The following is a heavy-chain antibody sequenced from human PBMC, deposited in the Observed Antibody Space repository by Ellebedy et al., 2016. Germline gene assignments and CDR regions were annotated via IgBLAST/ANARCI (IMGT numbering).Heavy chain of an antibody. Sequence: SVKVSXXASGGTFSSYAISWVRQAPGQGLEWMGGIIPIFGTANYAQKFQGRVTITADESTSTAYMELRSLRSDDTAVYYCARVYSSSWYSPWGQGTLVTVSS. CDR2: IIPIFGTA. V-gene: IGHV1-69*13. CDR1: GGTFSSYA. CDR3: ARVYSSSWYSP. D-gene: IGHD6-13*01. J-gene: IGHJ5*02.